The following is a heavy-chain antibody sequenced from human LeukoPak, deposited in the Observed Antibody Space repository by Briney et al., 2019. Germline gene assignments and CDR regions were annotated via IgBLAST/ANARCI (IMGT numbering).Heavy chain of an antibody. J-gene: IGHJ4*02. CDR1: GGSISSSSYY. Sequence: SETLSLTCTVSGGSISSSSYYWGWIRQPPGKGLEWIGSIYYSGSTYYNPSLKSRVTISVDTSKKQLCLKLSSVTAADTDVCYCARLKGYYFVYWGQGTLVTVSS. V-gene: IGHV4-39*01. CDR2: IYYSGST. CDR3: ARLKGYYFVY.